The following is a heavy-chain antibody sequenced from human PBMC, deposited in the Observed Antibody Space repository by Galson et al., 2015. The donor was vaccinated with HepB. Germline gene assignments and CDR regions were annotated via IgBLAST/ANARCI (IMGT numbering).Heavy chain of an antibody. CDR2: ISSSSSTI. V-gene: IGHV3-48*01. J-gene: IGHJ3*02. CDR1: GFTFSSYS. CDR3: AREPTYYYGSGRVGSRHTDAFDI. Sequence: SLRLSCAASGFTFSSYSMNWVRQAPGKGLEWVSYISSSSSTIYYADSVKGRFTISRDNAKNSLYLQMNSLRAEDTAVYYCAREPTYYYGSGRVGSRHTDAFDIWGQGTMVTVSS. D-gene: IGHD3-10*01.